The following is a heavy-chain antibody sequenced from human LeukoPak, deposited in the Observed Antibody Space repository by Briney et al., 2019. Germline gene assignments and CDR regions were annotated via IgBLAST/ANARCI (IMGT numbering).Heavy chain of an antibody. Sequence: SETLSLTCIVSVDSISSSNYYWAWIRQPPGTGLEWIGSIYYSESTYYNPSPKSRVTIAVYTSNNPFSLKLSSVTAADTAVYYCARHVRGTPSLDYWGQGTLVTVSS. CDR2: IYYSEST. CDR3: ARHVRGTPSLDY. V-gene: IGHV4-39*01. D-gene: IGHD3-16*01. J-gene: IGHJ4*02. CDR1: VDSISSSNYY.